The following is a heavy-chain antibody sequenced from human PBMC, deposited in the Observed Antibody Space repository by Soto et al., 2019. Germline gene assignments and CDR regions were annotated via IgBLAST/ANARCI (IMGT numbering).Heavy chain of an antibody. CDR1: GFTFSSYA. Sequence: QVQLVESGGGVVQPGRSLRLSCAASGFTFSSYAMHWVRQAPGKGLEWVAVISYDGSNKYYADSVKGRFTISRDNSKNTLYLQMNSLRAEDTAVYYCARDFSGGLRGGSFDYWGQGTLVTVSS. CDR2: ISYDGSNK. CDR3: ARDFSGGLRGGSFDY. J-gene: IGHJ4*02. V-gene: IGHV3-30-3*01. D-gene: IGHD4-17*01.